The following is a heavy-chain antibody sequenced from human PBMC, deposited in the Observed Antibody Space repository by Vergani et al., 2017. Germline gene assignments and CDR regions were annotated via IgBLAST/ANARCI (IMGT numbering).Heavy chain of an antibody. Sequence: ELQLVESGGGLVQPGGSLRLSCAASGFTFNSYAMTWVRQAPGKGLVWVSRINSDGSSTSYADSVKGRFTISRDNAKNTLYLQMNSLRAEDTAVYYCARGLLQCSSTSCYYYWGQGTLVTVSS. D-gene: IGHD2-2*01. J-gene: IGHJ4*02. CDR2: INSDGSST. CDR3: ARGLLQCSSTSCYYY. V-gene: IGHV3-74*02. CDR1: GFTFNSYA.